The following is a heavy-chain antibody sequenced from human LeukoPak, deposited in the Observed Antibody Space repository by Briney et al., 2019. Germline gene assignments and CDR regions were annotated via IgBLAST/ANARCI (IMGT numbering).Heavy chain of an antibody. Sequence: GGSLRLSCAASGFTFSTYGMHWVRQAPGKGLEWVTFIQYDGSNKYDADSVKGRFTISRDNSKNTLYLQMNSLRAEDTAVYYCAKDPYYDSSGYYHNWGQGTLVTVSS. CDR2: IQYDGSNK. V-gene: IGHV3-30*02. CDR1: GFTFSTYG. J-gene: IGHJ4*02. CDR3: AKDPYYDSSGYYHN. D-gene: IGHD3-22*01.